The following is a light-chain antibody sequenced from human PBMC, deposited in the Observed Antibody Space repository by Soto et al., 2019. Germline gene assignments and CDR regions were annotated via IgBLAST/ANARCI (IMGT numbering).Light chain of an antibody. J-gene: IGLJ2*01. CDR2: GNS. CDR3: QSYDSSLSGYVV. CDR1: SSNIGAGYD. V-gene: IGLV1-40*01. Sequence: QAVVTQPPSVSGAPGQRVTISCTGSSSNIGAGYDVHWYQQLPGTAPKLLIYGNSNRPSGVPDRLSGSKSGTSASLAITGLLAEDEADYYCQSYDSSLSGYVVFGGGTKLTVL.